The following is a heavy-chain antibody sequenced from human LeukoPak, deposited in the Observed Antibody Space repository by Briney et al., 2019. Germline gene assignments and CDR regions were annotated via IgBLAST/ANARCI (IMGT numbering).Heavy chain of an antibody. CDR3: ARDVSRGYSGYGHFDF. V-gene: IGHV1-18*01. Sequence: ASVTVSCKASGYSFTNYGISWVRLAPGQGREWMGWINPYNGDRDYAEKFQGRVTMTKDSSTSTAYMELSSLRSDDTAMFYCARDVSRGYSGYGHFDFWGQGTLVTVSS. CDR1: GYSFTNYG. D-gene: IGHD5-12*01. CDR2: INPYNGDR. J-gene: IGHJ4*02.